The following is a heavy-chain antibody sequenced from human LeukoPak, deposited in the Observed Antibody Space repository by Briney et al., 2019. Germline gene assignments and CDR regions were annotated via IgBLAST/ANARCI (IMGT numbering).Heavy chain of an antibody. CDR2: ISSVGST. CDR3: ARDQYSSNWYVHH. V-gene: IGHV3-53*01. J-gene: IGHJ1*01. CDR1: GFTASSNY. Sequence: PGGSLRLSCAASGFTASSNYMSWVRQAPGKGLEWVSLISSVGSTYYADSVKGRFTISRDNSKNTLYLQMNSLRAEDTAVYYCARDQYSSNWYVHHWGQGTLVTVS. D-gene: IGHD6-19*01.